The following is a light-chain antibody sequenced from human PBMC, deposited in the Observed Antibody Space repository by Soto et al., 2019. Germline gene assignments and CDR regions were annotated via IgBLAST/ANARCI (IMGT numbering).Light chain of an antibody. V-gene: IGKV3-20*01. CDR3: QQYGSSPPIT. J-gene: IGKJ5*01. CDR1: QSVSSSY. CDR2: GAS. Sequence: EMGLTLGPGTLTLSPGERATLSCRASQSVSSSYLAWYQQKPGQAPRLLIYGASSRATGIPDRFSGSGSGTDFTLTISRLEPEDFAVYYCQQYGSSPPITFGQGTRLEIK.